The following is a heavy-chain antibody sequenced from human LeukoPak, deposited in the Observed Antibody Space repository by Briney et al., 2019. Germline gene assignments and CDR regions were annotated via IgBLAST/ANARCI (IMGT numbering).Heavy chain of an antibody. CDR1: GYTFTSYD. CDR2: MNPNSGNT. J-gene: IGHJ6*02. V-gene: IGHV1-8*01. Sequence: ASVTVSCKGSGYTFTSYDINWVRQATGQGLECMGWMNPNSGNTGYAQKFQGRVTMTRNTSISTAYMELSSLRSEDTAVYYCARGRRVIIKGTLGYYYGMDVWGQGTTVTVSS. D-gene: IGHD3-9*01. CDR3: ARGRRVIIKGTLGYYYGMDV.